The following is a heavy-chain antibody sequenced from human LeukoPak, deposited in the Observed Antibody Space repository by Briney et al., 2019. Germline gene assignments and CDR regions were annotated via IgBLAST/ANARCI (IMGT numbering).Heavy chain of an antibody. CDR1: GGTFSSYA. D-gene: IGHD3-22*01. CDR3: ARGFWGYDSSGIEEWYFDY. Sequence: VASVKVSCKASGGTFSSYAISWVRQAPGQGLEWMGRIIPILGIANYAQKFQGRVTITADKSTSTAYMELSSLRSEDTAVYYCARGFWGYDSSGIEEWYFDYWGQGTLVTVSS. V-gene: IGHV1-69*04. J-gene: IGHJ4*02. CDR2: IIPILGIA.